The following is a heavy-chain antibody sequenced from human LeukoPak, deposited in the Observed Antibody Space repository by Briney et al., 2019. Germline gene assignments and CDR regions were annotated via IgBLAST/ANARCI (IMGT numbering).Heavy chain of an antibody. D-gene: IGHD2-21*02. CDR3: AKCMSATGVCLYFDS. CDR1: RFTFLNYA. Sequence: GGSLRLSCDASRFTFLNYAMSWVRQAPGKGLQWVSGISGRDDTTYYTDSPEGSTYYTNSAEGRFTISRDNSKNTVYLQIDSLGVEDTAVYYCAKCMSATGVCLYFDSWGQGILVTVSS. J-gene: IGHJ4*02. CDR2: ISGRDDTTYYTDSPEGST. V-gene: IGHV3-23*01.